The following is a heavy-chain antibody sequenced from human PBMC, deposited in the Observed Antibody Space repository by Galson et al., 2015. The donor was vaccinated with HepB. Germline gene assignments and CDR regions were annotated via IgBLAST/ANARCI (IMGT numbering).Heavy chain of an antibody. CDR1: GFAVSNYG. D-gene: IGHD6-13*01. CDR2: MSTSHGAT. Sequence: SLRLSCADSGFAVSNYGMTWVRQAPGKGLEWVSSMSTSHGATSYADSVKGRSTSSRDESKNMLHLQMDPLRAQDTTMYFCANGGIGGSAGLDYWGQGALVTVSS. V-gene: IGHV3-23*01. CDR3: ANGGIGGSAGLDY. J-gene: IGHJ4*02.